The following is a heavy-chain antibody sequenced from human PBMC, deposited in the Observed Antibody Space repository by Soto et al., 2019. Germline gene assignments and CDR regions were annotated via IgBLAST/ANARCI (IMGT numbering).Heavy chain of an antibody. D-gene: IGHD3-22*01. V-gene: IGHV4-34*01. CDR1: GGSFSCYC. CDR3: ARTNYYDSSGYFY. Sequence: SETLSLTCAVYGGSFSCYCWSWIRQAPGKGLEWIGEINHSGSTNYNPSLKSRVTISVDTSKNQFSLKLSSVTAADTAVYYCARTNYYDSSGYFYWGQGTLVTVSS. CDR2: INHSGST. J-gene: IGHJ4*02.